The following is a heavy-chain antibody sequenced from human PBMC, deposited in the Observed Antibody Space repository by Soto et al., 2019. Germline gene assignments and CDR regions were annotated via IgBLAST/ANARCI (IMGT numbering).Heavy chain of an antibody. Sequence: QVQLQQWGAGLLKPSETLSLTCAVYGGSFSGYYWSWIRQPPGKGLEWIGEINHSGSTNYNPSLKSRVTISVDTAKNKFSLKLSSATAADTAMYYCARGEDIVVVPAAIAFDIWGQGTMVTVSS. CDR3: ARGEDIVVVPAAIAFDI. CDR2: INHSGST. D-gene: IGHD2-2*02. CDR1: GGSFSGYY. V-gene: IGHV4-34*01. J-gene: IGHJ3*02.